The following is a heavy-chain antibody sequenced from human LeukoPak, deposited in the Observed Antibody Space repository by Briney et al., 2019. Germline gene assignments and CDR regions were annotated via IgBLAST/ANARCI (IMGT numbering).Heavy chain of an antibody. CDR3: ARGKGSSWYVDY. CDR1: GVSISSYY. D-gene: IGHD6-13*01. J-gene: IGHJ4*02. Sequence: SETLSLTCTVSGVSISSYYWSWIQQPPGKGLEWIGYIYYSGSTNYNPSLKSRVTISVDTSKNQFSLKLSSVTAADTAVYYCARGKGSSWYVDYWGQGTLVTVSS. V-gene: IGHV4-59*01. CDR2: IYYSGST.